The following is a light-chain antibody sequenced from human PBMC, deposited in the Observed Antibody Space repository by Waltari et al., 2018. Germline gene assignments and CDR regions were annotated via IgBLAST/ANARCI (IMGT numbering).Light chain of an antibody. J-gene: IGLJ3*02. V-gene: IGLV2-23*01. Sequence: QSALTQPASVSGSPGQSITISCTGTSSDFGRYNLVSWYQQPPGKVPKLLIYDGDTRPSGVSNRFSASKSGNTASLTISGLQAEDEADYYCCSYGGNKIPPWVFGGGTKLTVL. CDR1: SSDFGRYNL. CDR2: DGD. CDR3: CSYGGNKIPPWV.